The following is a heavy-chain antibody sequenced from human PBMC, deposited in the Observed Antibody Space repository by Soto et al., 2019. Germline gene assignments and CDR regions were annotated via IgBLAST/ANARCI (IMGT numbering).Heavy chain of an antibody. CDR2: IYYSGST. D-gene: IGHD6-13*01. J-gene: IGHJ4*02. CDR1: GGSISSSSYY. CDR3: ARSENFSSSWSVR. Sequence: QLQLQESGPGLVKPSETLSLTCTVSGGSISSSSYYWGWIRQPPGKGLEWIGSIYYSGSTYYNPSLKSRVTISVDTSKNQFSLKLSSVTAADTAVYYCARSENFSSSWSVRWGQGTLVTVSS. V-gene: IGHV4-39*01.